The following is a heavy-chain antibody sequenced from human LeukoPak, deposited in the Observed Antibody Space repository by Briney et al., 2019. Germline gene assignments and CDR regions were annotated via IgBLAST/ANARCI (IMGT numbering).Heavy chain of an antibody. CDR1: GYTFTGYY. D-gene: IGHD3-3*01. Sequence: GASVKVSCKASGYTFTGYYMHWVRQALGQGLEWMGRINPNSGGTNYAQKFQGRVTMTRDTSISTAYMELSRLRSDDTAVYYCARGVVIAVTTTNYYYYMDVWGKGTTVTVSS. V-gene: IGHV1-2*06. CDR2: INPNSGGT. CDR3: ARGVVIAVTTTNYYYYMDV. J-gene: IGHJ6*03.